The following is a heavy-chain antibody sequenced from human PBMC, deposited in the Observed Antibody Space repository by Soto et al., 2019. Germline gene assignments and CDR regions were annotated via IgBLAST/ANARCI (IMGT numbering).Heavy chain of an antibody. J-gene: IGHJ4*02. CDR1: GDSISSRGYY. CDR3: AGGQNYYYFDS. D-gene: IGHD3-10*01. CDR2: LFYSGST. Sequence: PSETLSLTCTVSGDSISSRGYYWGWIRHSPGKGLEWIGSLFYSGSTYHNPSLKSRVTIFLDTSKSQFSLRLSSVTAADTAVYYCAGGQNYYYFDSWGQGALVTVSS. V-gene: IGHV4-39*01.